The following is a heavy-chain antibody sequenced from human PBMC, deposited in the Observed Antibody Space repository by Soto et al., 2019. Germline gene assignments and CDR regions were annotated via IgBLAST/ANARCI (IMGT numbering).Heavy chain of an antibody. V-gene: IGHV3-33*01. CDR3: ARAYYYGSGSYYNVGYYYYGMDV. CDR2: IWYDGSNK. J-gene: IGHJ6*02. D-gene: IGHD3-10*01. CDR1: GFTFSSYG. Sequence: HPGGSLRLSCAASGFTFSSYGMHWVRQAPGKGLEWVAVIWYDGSNKYYADSVKGRFTISRDNSKNTLYLQMNSLRAEDTAVYYCARAYYYGSGSYYNVGYYYYGMDVGGQGTTVTVSS.